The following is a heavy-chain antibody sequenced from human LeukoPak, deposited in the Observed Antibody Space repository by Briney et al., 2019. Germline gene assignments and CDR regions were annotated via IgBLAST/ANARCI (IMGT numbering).Heavy chain of an antibody. CDR3: ARVPAGVYYYDY. J-gene: IGHJ4*02. Sequence: ASVKVSCKASGYTFTGYYMHWVRQVPGQGLEWMGWINPNSGGTNYAQKFQGWVTMTRDTSISTAYVELSRLRSDDTAVYYCARVPAGVYYYDYWGQGTLVTVSS. D-gene: IGHD2-8*01. CDR2: INPNSGGT. CDR1: GYTFTGYY. V-gene: IGHV1-2*04.